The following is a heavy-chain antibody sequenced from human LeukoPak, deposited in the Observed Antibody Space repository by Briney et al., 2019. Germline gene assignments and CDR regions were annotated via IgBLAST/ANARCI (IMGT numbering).Heavy chain of an antibody. V-gene: IGHV4-59*01. Sequence: SETLSLTCNVSGGSISSYYWSWIRQPPGKGLEWIGYIYYSGSTNYNPSLKSRVTISVDTSNNQFSLKLISVTAADTAVYYCARRGPNSGSYSHFDLWGRGTLVTVSS. CDR3: ARRGPNSGSYSHFDL. D-gene: IGHD1-26*01. CDR1: GGSISSYY. CDR2: IYYSGST. J-gene: IGHJ2*01.